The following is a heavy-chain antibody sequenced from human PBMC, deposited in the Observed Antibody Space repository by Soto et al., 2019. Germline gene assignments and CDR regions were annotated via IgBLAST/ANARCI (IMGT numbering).Heavy chain of an antibody. Sequence: SGPTLVNPTQTLTLTCTFSGFTLSTSGMRVSWIRQPPGKALEWLARIDWDDDKFYSTSLKTRLTISKDTSQNQVVLTMTNMHPVDTATYYCARGSDYGGNERDAFDIWGQGTMVTVSS. J-gene: IGHJ3*02. V-gene: IGHV2-70*04. D-gene: IGHD4-17*01. CDR3: ARGSDYGGNERDAFDI. CDR2: IDWDDDK. CDR1: GFTLSTSGMR.